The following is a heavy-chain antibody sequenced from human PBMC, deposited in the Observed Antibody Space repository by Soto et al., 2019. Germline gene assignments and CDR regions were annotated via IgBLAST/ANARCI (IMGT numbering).Heavy chain of an antibody. CDR2: IIPIFGTA. J-gene: IGHJ6*02. CDR1: GGTFSSYA. V-gene: IGHV1-69*13. CDR3: ARVMLVRVPYYYYYGMDV. Sequence: SVKVSCKASGGTFSSYAISWVRQAPGQGLEWMGGIIPIFGTANYAQKFQGRVTITADESTSTAYMELSSLRSEDTAVYYCARVMLVRVPYYYYYGMDVRGQRTTVTVSS. D-gene: IGHD2-8*02.